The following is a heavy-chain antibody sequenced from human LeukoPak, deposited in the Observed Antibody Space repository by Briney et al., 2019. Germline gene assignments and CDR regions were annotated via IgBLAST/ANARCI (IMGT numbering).Heavy chain of an antibody. J-gene: IGHJ6*03. Sequence: PGGSLRLSCAASGFTFSSYGMSWVRQAPGKGLEWVSAISGSGGSPYYADSVKGRFPISRDNSKNALYLQMNSLRAEDTAVYYCAKVGFPGYYYYYYMDVWGKGTTVTISS. CDR2: ISGSGGSP. CDR3: AKVGFPGYYYYYYMDV. V-gene: IGHV3-23*01. D-gene: IGHD2-2*03. CDR1: GFTFSSYG.